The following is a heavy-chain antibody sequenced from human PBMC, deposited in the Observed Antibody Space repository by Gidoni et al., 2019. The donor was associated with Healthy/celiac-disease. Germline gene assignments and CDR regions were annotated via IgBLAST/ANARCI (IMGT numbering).Heavy chain of an antibody. CDR1: GASVSSCSYY. D-gene: IGHD3-22*01. V-gene: IGHV4-61*01. CDR3: ARGALGDSSGPKYYYYGMDV. Sequence: QVQLQESGPGLVKPSETLSLTCTVSGASVSSCSYYWCWIRQPPGKGMEWIGYIYYSGSTNYNPSLKSRVTISVDTSKNQFSLKLSSVTAADTAVYYCARGALGDSSGPKYYYYGMDVWGQGTTVTVSS. CDR2: IYYSGST. J-gene: IGHJ6*02.